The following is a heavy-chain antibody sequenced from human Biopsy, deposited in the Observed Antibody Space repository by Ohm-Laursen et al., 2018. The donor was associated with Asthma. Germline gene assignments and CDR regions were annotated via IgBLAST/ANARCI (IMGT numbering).Heavy chain of an antibody. CDR3: ARTFHFWSPYHAEHYQL. Sequence: SLRLSCAASGFTFGDYWMSWVRQVPGKGLEWVANIKHDGSEKNHVGSLKGRFTISRDNAKNSLYLQMNSLRAEDTAVYYCARTFHFWSPYHAEHYQLWGQGTLVTASS. J-gene: IGHJ1*01. CDR1: GFTFGDYW. CDR2: IKHDGSEK. V-gene: IGHV3-7*01. D-gene: IGHD3-3*02.